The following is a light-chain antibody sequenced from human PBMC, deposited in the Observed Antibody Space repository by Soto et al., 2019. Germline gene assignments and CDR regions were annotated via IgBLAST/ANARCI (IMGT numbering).Light chain of an antibody. Sequence: EIVLTQSPATLSLSPGERATLSCRASQSVGNNLAWYQQKPGQAPGLLLYEASTRATGIPARFSGSGSGTDFTLTISSLEPEDFAVYYCQQHANWPLTFGGGTKVDIK. J-gene: IGKJ4*01. CDR3: QQHANWPLT. CDR2: EAS. CDR1: QSVGNN. V-gene: IGKV3-11*01.